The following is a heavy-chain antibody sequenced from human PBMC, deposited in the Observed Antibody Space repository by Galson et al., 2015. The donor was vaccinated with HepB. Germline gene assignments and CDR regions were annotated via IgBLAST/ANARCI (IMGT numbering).Heavy chain of an antibody. V-gene: IGHV4-34*01. CDR1: GGSFRDYY. CDR3: SSVQVRGFFKLYYDGLDV. D-gene: IGHD3-10*01. J-gene: IGHJ6*02. Sequence: ETLSLTCAVYGGSFRDYYWSWIRQSPGKGLQWLGEINHHGTTKYNPSLVGRLSISIDARKSQFSLKLRSVTAADTAKYYCSSVQVRGFFKLYYDGLDVWGQATTVTGSS. CDR2: INHHGTT.